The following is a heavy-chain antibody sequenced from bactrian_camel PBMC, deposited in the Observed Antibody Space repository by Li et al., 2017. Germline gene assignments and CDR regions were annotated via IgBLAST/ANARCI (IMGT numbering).Heavy chain of an antibody. D-gene: IGHD5*01. J-gene: IGHJ6*01. V-gene: IGHV3S66*01. CDR3: ATDPPTMGWILFLTS. Sequence: VQLVESGGASVEAGGSLTLSCTASEFTSDDPDMGWYRQAPGKQCELVSTISRNGTTYYRDSVKGRFTISQDNAKTTVSLQMNSLKSEDTALYYCATDPPTMGWILFLTSWGQGTQVTVS. CDR2: ISRNGTT. CDR1: EFTSDDPD.